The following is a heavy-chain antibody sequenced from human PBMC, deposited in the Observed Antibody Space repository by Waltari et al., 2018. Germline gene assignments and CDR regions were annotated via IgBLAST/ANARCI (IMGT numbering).Heavy chain of an antibody. V-gene: IGHV3-74*01. CDR3: VRGGDGYGNFEY. CDR2: INSDGIT. CDR1: GFTFSSYW. Sequence: EVQLVESGGGLVQPGGSLRLSCAASGFTFSSYWMHWVRQDPEKGLMWIASINSDGITSFADSVKSRFTISRDNAKHTLYLQLSSLRIEDTAVYYCVRGGDGYGNFEYWGQGILVTVSS. D-gene: IGHD5-12*01. J-gene: IGHJ4*02.